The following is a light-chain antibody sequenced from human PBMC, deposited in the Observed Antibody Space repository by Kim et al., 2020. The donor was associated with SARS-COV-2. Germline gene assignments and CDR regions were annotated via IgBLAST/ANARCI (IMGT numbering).Light chain of an antibody. J-gene: IGLJ1*01. Sequence: SPGQSVTIACTGASSDVYNSVSWYQHHPGQAPKLIIYDVNKRPSGVPDRFSGSKSGNTASLAISGLQPEDETDYYCSSYAGSYTWVFGTGTKVTVL. CDR3: SSYAGSYTWV. V-gene: IGLV2-11*01. CDR1: SSDVYNS. CDR2: DVN.